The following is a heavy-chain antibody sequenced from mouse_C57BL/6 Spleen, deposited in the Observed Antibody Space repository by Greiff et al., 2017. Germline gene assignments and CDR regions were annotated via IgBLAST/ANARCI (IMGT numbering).Heavy chain of an antibody. J-gene: IGHJ2*01. Sequence: QVQLQQSGAELARPGASVKLSCKASGYTFTSYGISWVKQRTGQGLEWIGEIYPRSGNTFYNEKFKGKATLTADKSSSTAYMELRSLTSEDSAVYFCARKEDYYGSSSYYFDYGGQGTTLTVSS. V-gene: IGHV1-81*01. CDR3: ARKEDYYGSSSYYFDY. CDR1: GYTFTSYG. CDR2: IYPRSGNT. D-gene: IGHD1-1*01.